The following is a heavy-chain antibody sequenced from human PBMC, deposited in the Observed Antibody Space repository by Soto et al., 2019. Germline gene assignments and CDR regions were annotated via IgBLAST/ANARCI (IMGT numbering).Heavy chain of an antibody. CDR1: GGSIGSSSYY. CDR3: ARPSSGSMAFGY. D-gene: IGHD3-22*01. CDR2: IYYSGST. V-gene: IGHV4-39*01. J-gene: IGHJ4*02. Sequence: PSETLSLTCTVAGGSIGSSSYYWGWNRQPPGKGLEWIGSIYYSGSTYYNPSLKSRVTISVDTSKNQFSLKLSSVTAADTAVYYCARPSSGSMAFGYWGQGTLVTVSS.